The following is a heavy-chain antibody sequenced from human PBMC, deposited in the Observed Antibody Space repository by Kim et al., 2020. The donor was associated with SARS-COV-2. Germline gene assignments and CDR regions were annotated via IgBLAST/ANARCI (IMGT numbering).Heavy chain of an antibody. CDR3: ARPYYDILTGYYPYAFDI. CDR1: GGSISSYY. V-gene: IGHV4-59*08. CDR2: IYYSGST. J-gene: IGHJ3*02. D-gene: IGHD3-9*01. Sequence: SETLSLTCTVSGGSISSYYWGWIRQPPGKGLEWIGYIYYSGSTNYNPSLKSRVTISVDTSKNQFSLKLSSVTAADTAVYYCARPYYDILTGYYPYAFDIWGQGTMVTVSS.